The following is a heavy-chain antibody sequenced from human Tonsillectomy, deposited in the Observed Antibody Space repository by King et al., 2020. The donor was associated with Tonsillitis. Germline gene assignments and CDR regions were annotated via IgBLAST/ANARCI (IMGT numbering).Heavy chain of an antibody. J-gene: IGHJ3*02. CDR1: GFTFSGSA. CDR3: TRPGGSGTRWAFDI. Sequence: VQLVESGGGLVQPGGSLKLSCAASGFTFSGSAMHWVRQASGKGLEWVGRIRSKANSYATAYAGSVKGRFTISRDDSKNTAYLQMNSRKTEDTAVYYCTRPGGSGTRWAFDIWGQGTMVTVSS. D-gene: IGHD3-10*01. CDR2: IRSKANSYAT. V-gene: IGHV3-73*01.